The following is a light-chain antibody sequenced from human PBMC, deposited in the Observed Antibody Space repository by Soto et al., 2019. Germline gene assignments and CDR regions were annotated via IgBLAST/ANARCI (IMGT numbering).Light chain of an antibody. Sequence: EIVMTQSPATLSVSPGERATLSCRASQSVSSKLAWFQQKPGQAPSLLIYGVSTRATGVPVRFSGSGSGTEFTPIINSLQSEVFADYYCQQYNNWPHTFGQGTKLEIK. CDR1: QSVSSK. J-gene: IGKJ2*01. CDR3: QQYNNWPHT. V-gene: IGKV3-15*01. CDR2: GVS.